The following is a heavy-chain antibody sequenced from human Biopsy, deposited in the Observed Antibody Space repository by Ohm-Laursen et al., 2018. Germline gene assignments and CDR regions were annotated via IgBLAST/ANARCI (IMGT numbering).Heavy chain of an antibody. D-gene: IGHD3-9*01. CDR1: GFTFGIYS. J-gene: IGHJ4*02. CDR3: AKDGYYDILTGPPSDY. Sequence: SLRLSCAASGFTFGIYSMTWVRQAPGKGLEWVAGITGGGDRTYYADSVKGRFTISRDNSKNTLFLQMNSLRAEDTALYYCAKDGYYDILTGPPSDYWGQGTLVTVSS. CDR2: ITGGGDRT. V-gene: IGHV3-23*01.